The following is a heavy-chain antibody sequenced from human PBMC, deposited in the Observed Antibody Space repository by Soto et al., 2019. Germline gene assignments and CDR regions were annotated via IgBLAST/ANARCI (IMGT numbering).Heavy chain of an antibody. CDR2: IHHSGST. CDR3: VRESYSDVFGYYALDN. J-gene: IGHJ4*02. CDR1: GASISTTHW. V-gene: IGHV4-4*02. D-gene: IGHD3-22*01. Sequence: QVQLQESGPGLVKPSGTLSLTCAVSGASISTTHWWSWVRQSPGKGLEWIGEIHHSGSTNYNPSVKSRITNSVDKSKNQFCLKLNSVTGADTAVYHCVRESYSDVFGYYALDNWGQGTLLTVSS.